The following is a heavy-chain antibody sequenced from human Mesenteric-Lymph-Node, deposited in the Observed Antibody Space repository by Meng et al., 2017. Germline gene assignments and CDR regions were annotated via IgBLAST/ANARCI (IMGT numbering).Heavy chain of an antibody. CDR3: ARMGRGAAAGVDY. CDR2: IYHSGST. CDR1: GGSSRMSNW. D-gene: IGHD6-13*01. J-gene: IGHJ4*02. Sequence: ESVPGLVELSGTRSLTWRCSGGSSRMSNWWSWVRQPPGKGRERIGEIYHSGSTNYNPSLKSRVTISVDKSKNQFSLKLSSVTAADTAVYYCARMGRGAAAGVDYWGQGTLVTVSS. V-gene: IGHV4-4*02.